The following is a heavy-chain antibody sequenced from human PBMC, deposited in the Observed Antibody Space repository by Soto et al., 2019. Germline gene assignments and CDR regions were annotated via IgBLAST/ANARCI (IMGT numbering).Heavy chain of an antibody. CDR1: GDTFSSDA. J-gene: IGHJ4*02. D-gene: IGHD1-26*01. CDR2: IIPIFGTA. V-gene: IGHV1-69*06. CDR3: ARDSGSFDY. Sequence: SLKLYCKGSGDTFSSDAISWVLQAPGQGLEWMGGIIPIFGTANYAQKFQGRVTITADKSTSTAYMELSSLRSEDTAVYYCARDSGSFDYWGQGTLVTVSS.